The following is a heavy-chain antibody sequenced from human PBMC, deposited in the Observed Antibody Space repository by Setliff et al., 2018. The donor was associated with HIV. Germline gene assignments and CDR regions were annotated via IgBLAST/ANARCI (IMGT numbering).Heavy chain of an antibody. CDR2: VHYTGSS. V-gene: IGHV4-39*02. Sequence: SETLSLTCAATGVAISGSTYYWAWIRQSPGRGLQWIGSVHYTGSSYRNPSLKSRLTISIDTPRNHFSLNLTSVTAADTAVYYCAMTLRLFDWGYLDVWGKGTTVT. D-gene: IGHD3-9*01. CDR1: GVAISGSTYY. CDR3: AMTLRLFDWGYLDV. J-gene: IGHJ6*03.